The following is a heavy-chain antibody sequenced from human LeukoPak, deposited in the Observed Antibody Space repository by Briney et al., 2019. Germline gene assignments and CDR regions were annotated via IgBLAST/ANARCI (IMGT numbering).Heavy chain of an antibody. J-gene: IGHJ4*02. CDR2: IKSKTDGGTT. V-gene: IGHV3-15*01. CDR3: TTYYYDSSGYYF. D-gene: IGHD3-22*01. Sequence: GGSLRLSCAASGFTFSSYAMHWVRQAPGKGLEWVGRIKSKTDGGTTDYAAPVKGRFTISRDDSKNMLYLQMNSLKTEDTAVYYCTTYYYDSSGYYFWGQGTLVTVSS. CDR1: GFTFSSYA.